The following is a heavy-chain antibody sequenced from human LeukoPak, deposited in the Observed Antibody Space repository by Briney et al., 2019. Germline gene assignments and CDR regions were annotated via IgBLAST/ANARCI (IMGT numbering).Heavy chain of an antibody. CDR1: GFTFSSYW. J-gene: IGHJ4*02. CDR3: ARAVLAFYLDY. V-gene: IGHV3-7*01. Sequence: GGSLGLSCAASGFTFSSYWMSWVRQAPGKGLEWVANIKQDGSEKYYVDSVKGRFTISRDNAKNSLYLQMNSLRAEDTAVYYCARAVLAFYLDYWGQGTLVTVSS. D-gene: IGHD2-15*01. CDR2: IKQDGSEK.